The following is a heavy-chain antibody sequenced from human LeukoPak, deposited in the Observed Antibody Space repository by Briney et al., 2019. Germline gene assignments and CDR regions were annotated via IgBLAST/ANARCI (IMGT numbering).Heavy chain of an antibody. D-gene: IGHD3-3*01. CDR3: ASWGGEAKHGLWSGPFDY. CDR2: INPSGGST. J-gene: IGHJ4*02. Sequence: GASVKVSCKASGYTFTRHYIHWVRQAPGQGPEWLGIINPSGGSTNYAQKVQGRVTMTRDTSTSTVYMELSSLRSEDTAVYYCASWGGEAKHGLWSGPFDYWGQGTLVIVSS. V-gene: IGHV1-46*01. CDR1: GYTFTRHY.